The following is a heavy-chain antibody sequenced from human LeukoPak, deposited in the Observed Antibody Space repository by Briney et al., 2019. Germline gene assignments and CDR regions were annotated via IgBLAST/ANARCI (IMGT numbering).Heavy chain of an antibody. D-gene: IGHD3-10*01. CDR1: GFTVSSNY. CDR3: AKDYPWFSDYYGSGSVCMGYTSCGSTGREMDV. CDR2: IYSGGST. Sequence: GGSLRLSCAASGFTVSSNYMSWVRQAPGKGLEWVSVIYSGGSTYYADSVKGRFTISRDNSKNTLYLQMNSLRAEDTAVYYCAKDYPWFSDYYGSGSVCMGYTSCGSTGREMDVWGKGTTVTVSS. J-gene: IGHJ6*04. V-gene: IGHV3-66*01.